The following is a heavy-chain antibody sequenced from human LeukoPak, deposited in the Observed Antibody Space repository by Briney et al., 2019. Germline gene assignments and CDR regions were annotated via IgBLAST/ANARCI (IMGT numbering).Heavy chain of an antibody. CDR2: ISGSGGST. D-gene: IGHD3-10*01. CDR3: AKDLGGYGSGSPDWFDP. CDR1: GFTFSSYA. Sequence: HTGGSLRLSCAASGFTFSSYAMSWVRQAPGKGLDWVSAISGSGGSTYYADSVKGRFTISRDNSKNTLYLQMNSLRAEDTAVYYCAKDLGGYGSGSPDWFDPWGQGTLVTVSS. J-gene: IGHJ5*02. V-gene: IGHV3-23*01.